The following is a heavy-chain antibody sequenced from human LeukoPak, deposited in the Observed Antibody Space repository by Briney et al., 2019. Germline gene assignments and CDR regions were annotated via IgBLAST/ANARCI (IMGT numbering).Heavy chain of an antibody. J-gene: IGHJ4*02. Sequence: SETLSLTCTVSGYFISSGYYWGWIRQPPGKGLEWIGSIYHSGSTYYNPSPKSRVTISVDTSKNQFSLKLSSVTAADTAVYYCARDRRSGSYYSFYDYWGQGTLVTVSS. D-gene: IGHD1-26*01. CDR2: IYHSGST. V-gene: IGHV4-38-2*02. CDR1: GYFISSGYY. CDR3: ARDRRSGSYYSFYDY.